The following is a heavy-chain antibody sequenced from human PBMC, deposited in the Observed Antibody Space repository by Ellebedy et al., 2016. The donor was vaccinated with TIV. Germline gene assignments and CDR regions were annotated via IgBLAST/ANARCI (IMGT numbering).Heavy chain of an antibody. CDR2: IRSKLNDYAT. J-gene: IGHJ5*02. V-gene: IGHV3-73*01. CDR1: GFTFSGSA. Sequence: PGGSLRLSCAASGFTFSGSAMHWVRRAPGKGLEWVGHIRSKLNDYATAYTESVKGRFVISRDDSENMAYLQMNNLKTEDTAVYYCAKPRGEKAGTWLDPWGQGTLVAVSS. CDR3: AKPRGEKAGTWLDP. D-gene: IGHD6-13*01.